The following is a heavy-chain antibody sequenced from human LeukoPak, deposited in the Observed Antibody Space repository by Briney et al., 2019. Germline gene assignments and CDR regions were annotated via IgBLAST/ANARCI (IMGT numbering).Heavy chain of an antibody. V-gene: IGHV4-61*01. CDR1: GVSVSSGSYY. CDR3: ARGPPNWGYDY. D-gene: IGHD7-27*01. Sequence: SETLSLTCTVSGVSVSSGSYYWSWIRQPPGKGLEWIGYIYYSGSTNYNPSLKSRVTISVDTSKNQFSLKLSSVTAADTAVYYCARGPPNWGYDYWGPGTLVTVSS. J-gene: IGHJ4*02. CDR2: IYYSGST.